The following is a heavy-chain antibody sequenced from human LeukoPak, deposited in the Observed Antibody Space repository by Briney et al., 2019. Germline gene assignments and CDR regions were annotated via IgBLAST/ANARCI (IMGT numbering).Heavy chain of an antibody. J-gene: IGHJ3*02. CDR1: GGSISSSSYY. Sequence: SETLSLTCTVSGGSISSSSYYWGWIRQPPGKGLEWIGSIYYSGSTYYNPSLKSRVTISVDTSKNQFSLKLSSVTAADTAVYYCARLSAFDIWGQGTMVTVSP. V-gene: IGHV4-39*01. CDR3: ARLSAFDI. CDR2: IYYSGST.